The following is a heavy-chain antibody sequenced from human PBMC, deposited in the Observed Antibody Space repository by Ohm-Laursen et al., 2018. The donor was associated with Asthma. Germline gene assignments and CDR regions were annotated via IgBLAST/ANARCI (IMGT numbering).Heavy chain of an antibody. CDR3: ARSNYGDLNYYYYYGMDV. J-gene: IGHJ6*02. D-gene: IGHD4-17*01. V-gene: IGHV4-31*03. CDR1: GDSISSGNNY. Sequence: TLSLTCTVSGDSISSGNNYWSWIRQHPGKGLEWIGYIYYSGITYSNPSLRSRVSISVDTSKNQFSLKLSSVTAADTAVYYCARSNYGDLNYYYYYGMDVWGQGTTVTVSS. CDR2: IYYSGIT.